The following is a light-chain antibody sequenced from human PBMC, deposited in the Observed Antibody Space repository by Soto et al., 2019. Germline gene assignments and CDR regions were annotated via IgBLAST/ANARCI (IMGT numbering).Light chain of an antibody. Sequence: QSALTQPAPVSGSPGQSITISCTGTSSDVGGYDYVSWYQQHPGKAPKLIIYEVSHRPSGVSNRFSGSKSGDTASLTISGLQADDETDYYCSSYRTTNTYVFGTGTKVTVL. CDR2: EVS. CDR3: SSYRTTNTYV. CDR1: SSDVGGYDY. J-gene: IGLJ1*01. V-gene: IGLV2-14*01.